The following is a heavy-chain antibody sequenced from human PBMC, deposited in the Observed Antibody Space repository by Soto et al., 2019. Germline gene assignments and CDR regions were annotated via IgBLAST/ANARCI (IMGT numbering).Heavy chain of an antibody. J-gene: IGHJ4*02. V-gene: IGHV3-23*01. D-gene: IGHD6-13*01. CDR1: GFTFSSYA. Sequence: RRLSCAASGFTFSSYAMSWVRQAPGKGLEWVSAISGSGGSTYYADSVKGRFTISRDNSKNTLYLQMNSLRAEDTAVYYCAKDGGGSSWLDFDYWGQGTLVTVSS. CDR2: ISGSGGST. CDR3: AKDGGGSSWLDFDY.